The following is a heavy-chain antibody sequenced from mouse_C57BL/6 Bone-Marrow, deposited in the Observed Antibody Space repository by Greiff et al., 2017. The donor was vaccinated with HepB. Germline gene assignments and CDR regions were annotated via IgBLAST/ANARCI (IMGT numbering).Heavy chain of an antibody. CDR1: GYTFTDYY. CDR3: ARVRDYSNHGYYAMDY. D-gene: IGHD2-5*01. Sequence: VQLQQSGAELVRPGASVKLSCKASGYTFTDYYINWVKQRPGQGLEWIARIYPGSGNTYYNEKFKGKATLTAEKSSSTAYMQLSSLTSEDSAVYFCARVRDYSNHGYYAMDYWGQGTPVTVSS. CDR2: IYPGSGNT. J-gene: IGHJ4*01. V-gene: IGHV1-76*01.